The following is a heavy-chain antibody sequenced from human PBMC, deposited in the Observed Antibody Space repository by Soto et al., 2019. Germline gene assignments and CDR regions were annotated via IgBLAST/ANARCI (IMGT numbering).Heavy chain of an antibody. CDR2: ISHSGTS. J-gene: IGHJ3*01. D-gene: IGHD3-9*01. V-gene: IGHV4-4*02. CDR3: ARVVLTITRGAFDA. CDR1: GGSISSSHW. Sequence: QVQLQESGPGLVKPSGTLSRTCAVSGGSISSSHWWTWFRKSPGKGLEYIGEISHSGTSNSNPSLKSRVTLSVDKSKNHFSLTLTSVTAADTAVYYCARVVLTITRGAFDAWGQGTLVIVSS.